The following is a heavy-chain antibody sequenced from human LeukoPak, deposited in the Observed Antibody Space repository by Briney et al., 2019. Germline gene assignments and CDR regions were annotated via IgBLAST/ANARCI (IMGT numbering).Heavy chain of an antibody. J-gene: IGHJ4*02. CDR1: GFTFSSYA. V-gene: IGHV3-23*01. CDR3: AKSPSNNFYYFDY. Sequence: QPGASLRLSCAASGFTFSSYAINWVRQAPGKGLEWVSTASATGGRTYYADSVKGRLTISRDNSKNTLYLQMNSLRAEDTAVYYCAKSPSNNFYYFDYWGQGILVTVSS. D-gene: IGHD2/OR15-2a*01. CDR2: ASATGGRT.